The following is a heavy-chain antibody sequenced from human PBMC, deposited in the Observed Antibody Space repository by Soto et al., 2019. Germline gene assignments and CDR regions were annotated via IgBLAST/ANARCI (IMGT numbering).Heavy chain of an antibody. CDR2: INPNSGGT. D-gene: IGHD7-27*01. V-gene: IGHV1-2*04. Sequence: ASVKVSCKASGYTFTGYYMHWVRQAPGQGLERMGWINPNSGGTNYAQKFQGWVTMTRDTSISTAYMELSRLRSDDTAVYYCARDPASVEANWHLVNAFDIRGQGTMVTVS. J-gene: IGHJ3*02. CDR1: GYTFTGYY. CDR3: ARDPASVEANWHLVNAFDI.